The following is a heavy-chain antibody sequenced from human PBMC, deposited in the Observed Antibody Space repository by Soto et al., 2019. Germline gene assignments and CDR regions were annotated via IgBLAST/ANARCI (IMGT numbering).Heavy chain of an antibody. Sequence: GGSLRLSCAASGFTFSRYSMNWVRQAPGKGLEWVSSISSDSNYIYYADSVKGRFTFSRDNAKNSLYLQMNSLRAEDTAVYYCARDASPSYYMDVWGKGTTVTVSS. V-gene: IGHV3-21*01. CDR2: ISSDSNYI. CDR1: GFTFSRYS. J-gene: IGHJ6*03. CDR3: ARDASPSYYMDV.